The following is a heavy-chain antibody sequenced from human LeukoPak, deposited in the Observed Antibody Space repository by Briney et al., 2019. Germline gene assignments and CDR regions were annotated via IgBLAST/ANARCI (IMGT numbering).Heavy chain of an antibody. V-gene: IGHV1-2*02. Sequence: GASVTVSCKASGYTFTGYYMHWVRQAPGQGLEWMGWINPNSGGTNYAQKFQGRVTMTRDTSIGTAYMELSRLRSDDTAVYYCARGHIMITFGGVIVTYGMDVWGQGTTVTVSS. J-gene: IGHJ6*02. D-gene: IGHD3-16*02. CDR2: INPNSGGT. CDR3: ARGHIMITFGGVIVTYGMDV. CDR1: GYTFTGYY.